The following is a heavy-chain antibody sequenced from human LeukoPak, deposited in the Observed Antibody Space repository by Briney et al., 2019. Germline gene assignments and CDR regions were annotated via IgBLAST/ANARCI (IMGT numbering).Heavy chain of an antibody. CDR2: IYPGDSDT. V-gene: IGHV5-51*01. D-gene: IGHD6-13*01. Sequence: GESLKISCKGSGYSFTSYWIGWVRQMPGKGLEWMGIIYPGDSDTRYSPSFQGQVTISADKSISTAYLQWSSLKASDTAMYYCARHGSSSWYSVPSWFDPWGQGTLVTVSS. CDR1: GYSFTSYW. CDR3: ARHGSSSWYSVPSWFDP. J-gene: IGHJ5*02.